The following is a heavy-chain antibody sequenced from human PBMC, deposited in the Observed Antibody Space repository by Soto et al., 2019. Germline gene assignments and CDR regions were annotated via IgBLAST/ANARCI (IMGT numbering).Heavy chain of an antibody. CDR1: GFTFSSYG. CDR3: AKIEGYSSGCYLA. J-gene: IGHJ5*02. Sequence: EVQQLESGGGLVQPGGSLRLSCAASGFTFSSYGMSWVRQAPGKGLEWVSAISGSGGSTYNADSVKGRFTISRDNSKNTLNRQITGLKAEATAVYYWAKIEGYSSGCYLAWGQGTLVTVSS. V-gene: IGHV3-23*01. CDR2: ISGSGGST. D-gene: IGHD6-19*01.